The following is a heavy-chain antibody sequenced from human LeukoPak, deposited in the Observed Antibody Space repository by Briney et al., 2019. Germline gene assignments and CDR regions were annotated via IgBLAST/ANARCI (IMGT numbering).Heavy chain of an antibody. V-gene: IGHV3-64D*08. CDR2: ITSNGGST. J-gene: IGHJ5*02. D-gene: IGHD1-26*01. CDR1: GFTFSTNS. CDR3: VTVGMTSIWSYLRFDP. Sequence: GGSLRLSCSASGFTFSTNSMHWVRQAPGKGLEFVSAITSNGGSTYYADSVKCRFTISRDNSKNTLYLQMSSLRAEDTAVYYCVTVGMTSIWSYLRFDPRGQGTLVSVSS.